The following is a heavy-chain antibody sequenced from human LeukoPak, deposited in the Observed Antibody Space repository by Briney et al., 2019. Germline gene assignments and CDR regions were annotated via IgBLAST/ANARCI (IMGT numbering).Heavy chain of an antibody. CDR3: ARYFSSPIVGAIGLRDY. D-gene: IGHD1-26*01. CDR2: IYYSGST. J-gene: IGHJ4*02. Sequence: PSETLSLTSTVSGGSISGYYWSWIRQPPGKGLEWIGYIYYSGSTNYNPSLQSRVTISVDTSKNQFSLKLSSVTAADTAVYYCARYFSSPIVGAIGLRDYWGQGTLVVVSS. CDR1: GGSISGYY. V-gene: IGHV4-59*01.